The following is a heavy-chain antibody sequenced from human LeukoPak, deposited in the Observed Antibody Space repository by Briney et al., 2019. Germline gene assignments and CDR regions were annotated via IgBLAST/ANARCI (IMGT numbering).Heavy chain of an antibody. CDR1: VYTFTGYY. CDR3: ASVSGSHLDY. V-gene: IGHV1-2*02. J-gene: IGHJ4*02. Sequence: ASVTVSCKACVYTFTGYYMQWVRPAPGQGLEWVVGMNRNRGGTNYAHNFQGRVTITSDTSISTAYLELSRLSSDTTADYYFASVSGSHLDYWGQGNLDSVS. CDR2: MNRNRGGT. D-gene: IGHD1-26*01.